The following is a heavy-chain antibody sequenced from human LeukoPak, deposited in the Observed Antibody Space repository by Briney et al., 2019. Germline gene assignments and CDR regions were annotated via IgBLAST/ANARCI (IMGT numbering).Heavy chain of an antibody. V-gene: IGHV3-74*01. CDR1: GFTFSNYW. Sequence: GGSLRLSCAASGFTFSNYWMHWVRQAPGKGLVWVSRINSNGSSTNYADSVKGRFTISRDNAKNTLYLQMSSLRAEDTAVYYCAKGGATICDNWGQGTLVTVSS. J-gene: IGHJ4*02. CDR3: AKGGATICDN. D-gene: IGHD5-12*01. CDR2: INSNGSST.